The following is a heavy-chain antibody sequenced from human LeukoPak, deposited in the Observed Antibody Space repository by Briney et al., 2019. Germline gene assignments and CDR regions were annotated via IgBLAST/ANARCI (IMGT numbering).Heavy chain of an antibody. V-gene: IGHV4-38-2*01. CDR1: DCSISNAYY. J-gene: IGHJ4*02. D-gene: IGHD2/OR15-2a*01. CDR2: SSHGGST. CDR3: ARQADVPSSIGYFDF. Sequence: SETLSLTCAVSDCSISNAYYWGWIRQPPGKGLEWIGSSSHGGSTHYNASLKSRVTISLEASKNQFSLRLSSVTAADSAVYSCARQADVPSSIGYFDFWGQGAPVTVSS.